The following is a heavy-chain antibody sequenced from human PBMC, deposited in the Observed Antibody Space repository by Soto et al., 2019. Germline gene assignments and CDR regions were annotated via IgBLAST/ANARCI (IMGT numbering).Heavy chain of an antibody. CDR2: ISAYNGNT. CDR3: ARDRSDAYYYDSREGIRFDY. V-gene: IGHV1-18*01. D-gene: IGHD3-22*01. CDR1: GYTFTSYG. Sequence: ASVKVSCKASGYTFTSYGISWVRQAPGQGLEWMGWISAYNGNTNYAQKLQGRVTMTTDTSTSTAYMELRSLRSDDTAVYYCARDRSDAYYYDSREGIRFDYWGQGTLVTVSS. J-gene: IGHJ4*02.